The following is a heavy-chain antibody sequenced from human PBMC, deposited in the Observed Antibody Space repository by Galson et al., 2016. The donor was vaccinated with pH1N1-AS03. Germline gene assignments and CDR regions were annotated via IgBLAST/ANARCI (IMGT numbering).Heavy chain of an antibody. J-gene: IGHJ4*02. Sequence: SLRLSCAASGFTFSNYWMHWVRQVPGRGLMWASGIKSGGGDTRYADSVKGRFIISRDDAKNTLYLQMNSLRAEDTALYYCARDPDPNNIGWYYFDNWGQGILVTVSS. V-gene: IGHV3-74*01. CDR3: ARDPDPNNIGWYYFDN. D-gene: IGHD6-19*01. CDR2: IKSGGGDT. CDR1: GFTFSNYW.